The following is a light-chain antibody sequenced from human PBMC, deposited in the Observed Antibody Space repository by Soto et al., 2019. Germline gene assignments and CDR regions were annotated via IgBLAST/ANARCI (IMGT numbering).Light chain of an antibody. J-gene: IGKJ2*01. CDR1: QSVSSSY. V-gene: IGKV3-20*01. Sequence: EIVLTQSPGTLSLSPGERATLSCRASQSVSSSYLAWYQHKPGQAPRLLIYGASSRATGIPDRFSGSGSGTDFTLTISRLEPEDFAVYYCQQYGSSPHTVGRGAKLEIK. CDR3: QQYGSSPHT. CDR2: GAS.